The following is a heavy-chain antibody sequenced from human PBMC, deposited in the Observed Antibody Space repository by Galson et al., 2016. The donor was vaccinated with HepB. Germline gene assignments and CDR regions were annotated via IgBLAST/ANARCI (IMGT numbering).Heavy chain of an antibody. CDR3: ARISPLTIFGVVPYYYYYYVDV. V-gene: IGHV1-18*04. J-gene: IGHJ6*03. CDR2: VSGYNGNT. D-gene: IGHD3-3*01. CDR1: GYTFRSYG. Sequence: QSGAEVTKPGASVKVSCKVSGYTFRSYGISWVRQAPGQGLQWMGWVSGYNGNTNYAQKFQGRVTMTTDTSTNTAYMELRGLRFDDPAVYYCARISPLTIFGVVPYYYYYYVDVWGKGATVTVSS.